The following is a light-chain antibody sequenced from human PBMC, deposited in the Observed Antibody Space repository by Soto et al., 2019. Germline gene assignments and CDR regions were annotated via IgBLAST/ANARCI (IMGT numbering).Light chain of an antibody. CDR1: SSNIGAGYD. Sequence: QSALTQPPSVSGAPGQRVTISCTGSSSNIGAGYDVSWYQQHPGKAPKLMIYEGSKRPPGVSNRFSGSKSGNTASLTISGLQAEDEADYYCCSYAGSSTYVFGTGTKVTVL. V-gene: IGLV2-23*01. J-gene: IGLJ1*01. CDR2: EGS. CDR3: CSYAGSSTYV.